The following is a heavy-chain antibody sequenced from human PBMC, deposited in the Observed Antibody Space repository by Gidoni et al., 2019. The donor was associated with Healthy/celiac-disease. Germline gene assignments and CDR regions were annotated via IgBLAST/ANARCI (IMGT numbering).Heavy chain of an antibody. J-gene: IGHJ4*02. CDR1: GGSFCGYY. CDR2: INHSGST. CDR3: ARGRRVFGAHLTNDY. V-gene: IGHV4-34*01. Sequence: QVQLQQWGAGLLKPSETLSLTCAVYGGSFCGYYWSWIRQPPGKGLEWIGEINHSGSTNYNPSLKSRVTISVDTSKNQFSLKLSSVTAADTAVYYCARGRRVFGAHLTNDYWGQGTLVTVSS. D-gene: IGHD3-3*01.